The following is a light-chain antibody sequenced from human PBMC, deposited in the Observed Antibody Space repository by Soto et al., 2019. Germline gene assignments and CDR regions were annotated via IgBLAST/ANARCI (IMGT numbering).Light chain of an antibody. CDR2: RNN. CDR3: AAWDDSLSGLHVV. J-gene: IGLJ2*01. Sequence: QSVLTQPPSASGAPGQRVTISCSGSTSNIGSNYVYWYQQLPGTAPRLLIYRNNQRPSGVPDRFSGSKSGTSASLAISGLRYEDEADYYCAAWDDSLSGLHVVFGGGTKLTVL. V-gene: IGLV1-47*01. CDR1: TSNIGSNY.